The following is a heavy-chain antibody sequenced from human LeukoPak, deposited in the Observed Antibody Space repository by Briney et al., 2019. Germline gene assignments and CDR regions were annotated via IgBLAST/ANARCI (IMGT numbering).Heavy chain of an antibody. CDR1: GFTFSNYG. Sequence: GGSLRLSCAASGFTFSNYGIHWVRQAPGKGLEWVAVIWYDGSNKYYADSVKGRFTISRDNSKNTLYLQMNSLRAEDTAVYYCARVHDYGDSHYYYYGMDVWGQGTTVTVSS. CDR3: ARVHDYGDSHYYYYGMDV. CDR2: IWYDGSNK. D-gene: IGHD4-17*01. V-gene: IGHV3-30*19. J-gene: IGHJ6*02.